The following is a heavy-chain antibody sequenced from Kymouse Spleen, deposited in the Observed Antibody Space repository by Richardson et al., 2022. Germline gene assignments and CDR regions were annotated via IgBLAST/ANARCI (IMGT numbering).Heavy chain of an antibody. D-gene: IGHD6-19*01. Sequence: QVQLQESGPGLVKPSETLSLTCTVSGGSVSSGSYYWSWIRQPPGKGLEWIGYIYYSGSTNYNPSLKSRVTISVDTSKNQFSLKLSSVTAADTAVYYCARDQGSSGFFDYWGQGTLVTVSS. CDR3: ARDQGSSGFFDY. V-gene: IGHV4-61*01. J-gene: IGHJ4*02. CDR2: IYYSGST. CDR1: GGSVSSGSYY.